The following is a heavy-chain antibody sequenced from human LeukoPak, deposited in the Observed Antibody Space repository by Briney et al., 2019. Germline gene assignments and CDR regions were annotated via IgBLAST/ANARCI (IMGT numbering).Heavy chain of an antibody. CDR2: IIPIFGTA. Sequence: EASVKVSCKASGGTFSSYAISWVRQAPGQGLEWMGGIIPIFGTANYAQKFQGRVTITADESTSTAYMELSSLRSEDTAVYYCARSIITTFGVENWFDPWGQGTLVTVSS. J-gene: IGHJ5*02. D-gene: IGHD3-3*01. V-gene: IGHV1-69*13. CDR3: ARSIITTFGVENWFDP. CDR1: GGTFSSYA.